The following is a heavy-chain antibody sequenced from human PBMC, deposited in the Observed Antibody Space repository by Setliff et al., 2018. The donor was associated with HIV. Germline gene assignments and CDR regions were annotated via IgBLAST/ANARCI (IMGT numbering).Heavy chain of an antibody. CDR3: AREKFGSGSSVPEVRLFDP. V-gene: IGHV4-39*07. CDR2: IYYSGST. D-gene: IGHD6-25*01. J-gene: IGHJ5*02. Sequence: KTSETLSLTCTVSGGSISSSSYYWGWIRQPPGKGLEWIGSIYYSGSTNYNPSLKSRVTISVDTSKNQFSLKLSSVTAADTAVYYCAREKFGSGSSVPEVRLFDPWGQGTLVTVSS. CDR1: GGSISSSSYY.